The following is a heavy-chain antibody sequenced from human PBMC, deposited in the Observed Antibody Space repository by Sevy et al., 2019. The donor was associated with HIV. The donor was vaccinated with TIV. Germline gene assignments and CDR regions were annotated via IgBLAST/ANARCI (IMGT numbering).Heavy chain of an antibody. CDR2: ISNSGTTI. V-gene: IGHV3-48*03. Sequence: GGSLRLSCAASGFSFSSYEMNWVRQAPGKGLEWVSYISNSGTTISYSDSVRVRFTIPRDNARNLLCLQMNSLRAEDTAVYYCARDLPPSATTVAHFDCWGQGTLVTVSS. J-gene: IGHJ4*02. CDR1: GFSFSSYE. CDR3: ARDLPPSATTVAHFDC. D-gene: IGHD4-17*01.